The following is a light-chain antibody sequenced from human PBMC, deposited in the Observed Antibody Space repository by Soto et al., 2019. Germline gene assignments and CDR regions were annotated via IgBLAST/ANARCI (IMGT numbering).Light chain of an antibody. V-gene: IGKV2-30*01. Sequence: DVVMTQSPLSLPVTLGQPASISCRSSQSLVYSDGNTYLNWFQQRPGQSPRRLIYKVSNRDSGVPDRFSGSGSGTDFTLEISRVETDDVGIYYCMQSTQLPPTFGQGTRL. CDR1: QSLVYSDGNTY. CDR3: MQSTQLPPT. CDR2: KVS. J-gene: IGKJ5*01.